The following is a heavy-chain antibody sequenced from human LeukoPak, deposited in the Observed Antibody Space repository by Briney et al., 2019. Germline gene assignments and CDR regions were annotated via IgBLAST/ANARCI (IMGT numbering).Heavy chain of an antibody. CDR3: ARWGGTRQYYFDY. D-gene: IGHD1-1*01. CDR1: GFIFSDYG. V-gene: IGHV3-33*01. Sequence: QPGRSLRLSCAVSGFIFSDYGFHWVRQAPGKGLEWVAVTRFDGSIKQYADPVKGRFTISRDDSKNTLYLQMNFLKSEDTAVYYCARWGGTRQYYFDYWGQGTLVTVSS. CDR2: TRFDGSIK. J-gene: IGHJ4*02.